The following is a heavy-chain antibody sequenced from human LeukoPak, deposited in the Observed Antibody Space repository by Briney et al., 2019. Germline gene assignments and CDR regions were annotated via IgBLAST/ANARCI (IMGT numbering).Heavy chain of an antibody. J-gene: IGHJ4*02. V-gene: IGHV3-30*04. CDR3: AKEDGVWDSYFDY. CDR1: VFTFSSYA. Sequence: PGRSLRLSCAASVFTFSSYAMHWVRQAPGKGLEWVAVISYDGSNKYYADSVKGRFTISRDNSKNTLYLQMNSLRAEDTAVYYCAKEDGVWDSYFDYWGQGTLVTVSS. CDR2: ISYDGSNK. D-gene: IGHD5-24*01.